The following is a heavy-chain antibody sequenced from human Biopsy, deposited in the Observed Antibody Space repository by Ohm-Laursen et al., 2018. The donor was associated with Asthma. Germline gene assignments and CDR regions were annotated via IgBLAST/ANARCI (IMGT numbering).Heavy chain of an antibody. CDR1: GGTFSSYA. CDR3: ARDFLFQHGSSWYYYYYGMDV. J-gene: IGHJ6*02. D-gene: IGHD6-13*01. V-gene: IGHV1-69*01. Sequence: SSVKVSCKASGGTFSSYAISWVRQAPGQGIEWMGGIIPIFGTANYAQKFQGRVTITEDESTSTAYMELSSLRSEDTAVYHCARDFLFQHGSSWYYYYYGMDVWGQGTTVTVSS. CDR2: IIPIFGTA.